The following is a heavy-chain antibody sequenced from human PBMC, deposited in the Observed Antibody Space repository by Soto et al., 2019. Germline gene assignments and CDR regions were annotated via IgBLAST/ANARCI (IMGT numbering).Heavy chain of an antibody. D-gene: IGHD3-3*01. Sequence: SETLSLTCAVYGGSFSGYYWSWIRQPPGKGLEWIGEINHSGSTNYNPSLKSRVTISVDTSKNQFSLKLSSVTAADTAVYYCARVKTGTTIFGVVTDKEYNWFDPWGQGTLVTVSS. CDR1: GGSFSGYY. V-gene: IGHV4-34*01. CDR3: ARVKTGTTIFGVVTDKEYNWFDP. J-gene: IGHJ5*02. CDR2: INHSGST.